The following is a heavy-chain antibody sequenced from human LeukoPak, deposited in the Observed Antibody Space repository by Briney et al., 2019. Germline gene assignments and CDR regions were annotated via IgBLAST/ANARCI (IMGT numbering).Heavy chain of an antibody. J-gene: IGHJ6*03. CDR1: GGSISSGSYY. V-gene: IGHV4-61*02. D-gene: IGHD2-2*01. Sequence: SETLSLTCTVSGGSISSGSYYWSWIRQPAGKGLEWIGRIYTSGSTNYNPSLKSRVTISVDTSKNQFSLKLSSVTAADTAVYYCAVHLGYCSSTSCRRYYYYMDVWGKGTTVTVS. CDR2: IYTSGST. CDR3: AVHLGYCSSTSCRRYYYYMDV.